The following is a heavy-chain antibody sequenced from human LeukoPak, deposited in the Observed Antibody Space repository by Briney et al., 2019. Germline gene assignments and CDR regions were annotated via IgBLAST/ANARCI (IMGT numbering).Heavy chain of an antibody. J-gene: IGHJ3*02. V-gene: IGHV4-39*01. CDR2: IYYSGST. Sequence: SETLSLTCTVSGGSISSSSYYWGWIRQPPGKGLEWIGSIYYSGSTYYNPSLKSRVTISVDTSKNQFSLKLSSVTAADTAVYYCARGQQLGGDDAFDIWGQGTMVTVSS. CDR1: GGSISSSSYY. CDR3: ARGQQLGGDDAFDI. D-gene: IGHD6-13*01.